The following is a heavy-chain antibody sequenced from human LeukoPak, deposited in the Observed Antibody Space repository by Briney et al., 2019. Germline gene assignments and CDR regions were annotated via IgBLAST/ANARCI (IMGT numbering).Heavy chain of an antibody. V-gene: IGHV1-2*06. CDR1: GYTFTDFY. CDR2: IHPNTGDT. J-gene: IGHJ5*02. D-gene: IGHD1-26*01. Sequence: ASVKVSCKASGYTFTDFYIHWVRQAPGQGVEWMGLIHPNTGDTYFAQKFRGRVTMTRDTSISTAYMELNRLTSDDTAVYYCARDYPGSYNHWAQGTLVTISS. CDR3: ARDYPGSYNH.